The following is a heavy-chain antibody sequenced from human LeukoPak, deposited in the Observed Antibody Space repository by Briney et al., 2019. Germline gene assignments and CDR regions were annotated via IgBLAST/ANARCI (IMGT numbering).Heavy chain of an antibody. CDR3: AKLLAAHDAFDV. V-gene: IGHV3-23*01. J-gene: IGHJ3*01. Sequence: GGSLRLSCAASGFTFSAYGMTWVRQAPGKGLEWAAVIGKITSRTYYADSMKGRFTISRDNSRNTVYLQMNSLRAEDTAVYYCAKLLAAHDAFDVWGQGTMVTVSS. D-gene: IGHD2-15*01. CDR2: IGKITSRT. CDR1: GFTFSAYG.